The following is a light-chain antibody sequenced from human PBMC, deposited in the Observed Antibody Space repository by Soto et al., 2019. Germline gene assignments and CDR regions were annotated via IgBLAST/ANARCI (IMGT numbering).Light chain of an antibody. V-gene: IGLV2-11*01. J-gene: IGLJ2*01. CDR2: DVN. Sequence: QSVLTQPRSVSGSPGQSVTISCTGTSSDVGSHNYVSWYQQYPGKVPKVIVFDVNKRPSGVPDRFSGSKSGNTASLTISGLQAEDEADYYCCSYVGKYILIFGAGTKLTVL. CDR3: CSYVGKYILI. CDR1: SSDVGSHNY.